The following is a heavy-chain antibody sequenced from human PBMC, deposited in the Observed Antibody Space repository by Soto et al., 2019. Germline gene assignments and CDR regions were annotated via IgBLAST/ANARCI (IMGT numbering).Heavy chain of an antibody. CDR2: INAGNGNT. CDR3: ARDSSDSGSYANDY. D-gene: IGHD1-26*01. J-gene: IGHJ4*02. Sequence: GASVKVSCKASGYTFTSYAMHWVRQAPGQRLEWMGWINAGNGNTKYSQKFQGRVTITRDTSASTAYMELSSLRSEDTAVYYCARDSSDSGSYANDYWGQGTLVTVSS. CDR1: GYTFTSYA. V-gene: IGHV1-3*01.